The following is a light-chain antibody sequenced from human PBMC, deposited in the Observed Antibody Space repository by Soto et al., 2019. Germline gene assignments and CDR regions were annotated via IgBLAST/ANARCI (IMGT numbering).Light chain of an antibody. CDR2: DVG. CDR1: SSDVGGYNY. CDR3: RSYAGSXTRV. V-gene: IGLV2-11*01. J-gene: IGLJ1*01. Sequence: QSSLAQPRSVSGSPGQSVTISCTGTSSDVGGYNYFSWYQQHPGKAPKLMIYDVGKRPSGVHDRFYGSKSDNTASLTISGLQAEDAADYYRRSYAGSXTRVVGTGTKVXV.